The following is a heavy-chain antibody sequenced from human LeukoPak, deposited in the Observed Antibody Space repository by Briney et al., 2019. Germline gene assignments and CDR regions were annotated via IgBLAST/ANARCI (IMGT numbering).Heavy chain of an antibody. CDR1: GFSFSTYG. V-gene: IGHV3-23*01. D-gene: IGHD4-17*01. J-gene: IGHJ4*02. Sequence: GSLRLSFAASGFSFSTYGMSWVRQAPGKGVEWVSAITSSGGSTYYSDSVKGGFTISRDNSKHTMYLQMNSLRAEDTAVYYCAKDDLYGKFDYWGQGTLATVSS. CDR2: ITSSGGST. CDR3: AKDDLYGKFDY.